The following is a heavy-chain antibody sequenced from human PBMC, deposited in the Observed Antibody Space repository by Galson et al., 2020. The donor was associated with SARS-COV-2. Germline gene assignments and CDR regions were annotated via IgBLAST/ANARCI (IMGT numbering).Heavy chain of an antibody. D-gene: IGHD6-13*01. CDR2: INHSGST. J-gene: IGHJ5*02. CDR1: GGSFSGYY. Sequence: SETLSLTCAVYGGSFSGYYWSWIRQHPGKGLEWIGEINHSGSTNYNPSLKSRVTISVDTSKTQFSLKLSSVTAADTAVYYCARGKYSSSWYGWRIWFDPWGQGTLVTVSS. V-gene: IGHV4-34*01. CDR3: ARGKYSSSWYGWRIWFDP.